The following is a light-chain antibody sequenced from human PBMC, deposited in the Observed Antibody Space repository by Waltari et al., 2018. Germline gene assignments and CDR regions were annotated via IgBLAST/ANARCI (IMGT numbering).Light chain of an antibody. CDR3: QQYGSSQT. CDR1: QSVSSSY. J-gene: IGKJ1*01. CDR2: GAS. Sequence: EIVLTQSPGTLSLSPGERATLACRASQSVSSSYLAWYQRKPGQAPRPLIYGASSRATGIPDRFSGSGSGTDFTLTISRLEPEDFAVYYCQQYGSSQTFGQGTKVEIK. V-gene: IGKV3-20*01.